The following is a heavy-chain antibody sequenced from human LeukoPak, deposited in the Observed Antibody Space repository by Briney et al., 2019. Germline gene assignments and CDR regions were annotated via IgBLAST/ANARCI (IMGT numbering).Heavy chain of an antibody. Sequence: TGGSLRLSCAASGFTFSSYWMHWVRQAPGKGLVWVSRINWDGSSIGYADSVKGRFTISRDNAKNTVYLQMNSLRAEDTAVYCCAREIAGAGTDWGQGTLVTVSS. V-gene: IGHV3-74*01. D-gene: IGHD6-13*01. CDR3: AREIAGAGTD. CDR2: INWDGSSI. CDR1: GFTFSSYW. J-gene: IGHJ4*02.